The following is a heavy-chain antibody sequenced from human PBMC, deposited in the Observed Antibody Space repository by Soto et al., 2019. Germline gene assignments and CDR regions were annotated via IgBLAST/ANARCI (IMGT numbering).Heavy chain of an antibody. CDR1: GYSFTSYW. Sequence: GESLKISCKGSGYSFTSYWIGWVRQMPGKGLEWMGIIYPGDSDTRYSPSFQGQVTISADKSISTAYLQWSSLKASDTAMYYCARPPRYSGYDALYGMDVWGQGTTVTVSS. CDR3: ARPPRYSGYDALYGMDV. J-gene: IGHJ6*02. CDR2: IYPGDSDT. D-gene: IGHD5-12*01. V-gene: IGHV5-51*01.